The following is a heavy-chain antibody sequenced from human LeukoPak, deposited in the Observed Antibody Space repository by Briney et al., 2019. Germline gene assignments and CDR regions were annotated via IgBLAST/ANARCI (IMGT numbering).Heavy chain of an antibody. Sequence: GGSLRLSCAASGFIFTDSWMSWVRQAPGRGLEWVANIRHDGSQTYYLDSVKGRFTISRDNAKNEVYLEMNNLRGADTAVYYCATGANLFQFWGQGTLVTVSS. V-gene: IGHV3-7*01. CDR1: GFIFTDSW. CDR3: ATGANLFQF. J-gene: IGHJ4*02. D-gene: IGHD1-14*01. CDR2: IRHDGSQT.